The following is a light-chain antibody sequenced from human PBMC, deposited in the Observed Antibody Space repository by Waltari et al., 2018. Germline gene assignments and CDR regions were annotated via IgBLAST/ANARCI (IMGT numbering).Light chain of an antibody. CDR3: QQCYSTPYT. Sequence: DIQMTQSPSSVSASVGARVTITCRASQGISSWLAWYQQKPGKAPKLLIYAASSLQSGVPSRFSGSGSGTDFTLTISSLQAADVAVYYCQQCYSTPYTFGQGTKLEIK. V-gene: IGKV1-12*01. J-gene: IGKJ2*01. CDR2: AAS. CDR1: QGISSW.